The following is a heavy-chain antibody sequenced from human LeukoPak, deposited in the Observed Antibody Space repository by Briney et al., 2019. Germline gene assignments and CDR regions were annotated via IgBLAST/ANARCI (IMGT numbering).Heavy chain of an antibody. V-gene: IGHV3-11*01. Sequence: GGSLRLSCAASGFTFSDYYMSWIRQAPGKGLEWVSYISSSGSTIDYADSVKGRFTISRDNAKNSLYLQMNSLTAEDTAVYYCARDGGSYKDDAFGIWGQGTMVTVSS. D-gene: IGHD1-26*01. CDR1: GFTFSDYY. CDR2: ISSSGSTI. J-gene: IGHJ3*02. CDR3: ARDGGSYKDDAFGI.